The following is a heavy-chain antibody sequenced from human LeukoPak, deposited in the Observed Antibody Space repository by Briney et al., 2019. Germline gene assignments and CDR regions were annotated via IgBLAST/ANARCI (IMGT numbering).Heavy chain of an antibody. D-gene: IGHD3-16*01. CDR1: GFTFNFYA. CDR3: AKDWGYFDY. CDR2: SSGSGGST. J-gene: IGHJ4*02. Sequence: GGSLRLSCAASGFTFNFYAMSWVRQAPGKGLEWVSGSSGSGGSTYYADSVRGRFTTSRDNSKNTLYLQMNSLRVEDTAVYYCAKDWGYFDYWGQGTPVTVSS. V-gene: IGHV3-23*01.